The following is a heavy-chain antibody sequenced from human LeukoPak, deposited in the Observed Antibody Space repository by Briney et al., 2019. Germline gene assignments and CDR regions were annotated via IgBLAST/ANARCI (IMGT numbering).Heavy chain of an antibody. Sequence: PSETLSLTCIVSGGSVSSSLNYWGWIRQPPGKGLEWIGNTYYTGSTYSNPTLKSRVTMSVDTSKNQFSLKPNSVTAADTAVYYCARLSKGRYFDYIFDYWGQGTLLTVSS. D-gene: IGHD3-9*01. CDR2: TYYTGST. V-gene: IGHV4-39*01. CDR3: ARLSKGRYFDYIFDY. J-gene: IGHJ4*02. CDR1: GGSVSSSLNY.